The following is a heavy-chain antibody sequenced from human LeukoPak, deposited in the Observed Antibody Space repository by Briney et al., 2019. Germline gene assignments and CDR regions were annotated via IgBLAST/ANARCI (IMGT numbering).Heavy chain of an antibody. CDR2: ISSSSSYI. CDR3: AREARGYEIPWTYYYYYYMDV. V-gene: IGHV3-21*01. Sequence: PGGSLRLSRAASGFTFSSYSMNWVRQAPGKGLEWVSSISSSSSYIYYADSVKGRFTISRDNAKNSLYLQMNSLRAEDTAVYYCAREARGYEIPWTYYYYYYMDVWGKGTTVTISS. J-gene: IGHJ6*03. D-gene: IGHD5-12*01. CDR1: GFTFSSYS.